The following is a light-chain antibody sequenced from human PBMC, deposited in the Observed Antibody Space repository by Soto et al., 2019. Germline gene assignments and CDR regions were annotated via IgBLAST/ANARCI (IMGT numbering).Light chain of an antibody. Sequence: EIVMTQSPATLSVSPGESATLSCMASQSVSSNLAWHQQKPGQAPRILMYDASTRATGISARFSGSGSGTEFTLTISRLQSEDFAVYYCRQYHNWPIPFGQGTRLEIK. V-gene: IGKV3-15*01. CDR3: RQYHNWPIP. J-gene: IGKJ5*01. CDR1: QSVSSN. CDR2: DAS.